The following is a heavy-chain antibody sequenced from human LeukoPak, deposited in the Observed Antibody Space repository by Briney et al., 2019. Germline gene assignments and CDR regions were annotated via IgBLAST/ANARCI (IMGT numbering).Heavy chain of an antibody. V-gene: IGHV3-48*03. J-gene: IGHJ6*03. CDR2: ISSSGSTI. CDR3: ARARDGSVYYYYYYMDV. Sequence: PGGSLRLSCAASGFTFSSYEMNWVRQAPGKGLEWVSYISSSGSTIYYADSVKGRFTISRDNAKNSLYLQMNSLRAEDTAVYYCARARDGSVYYYYYYMDVWGKGTTVTVSS. D-gene: IGHD3-10*01. CDR1: GFTFSSYE.